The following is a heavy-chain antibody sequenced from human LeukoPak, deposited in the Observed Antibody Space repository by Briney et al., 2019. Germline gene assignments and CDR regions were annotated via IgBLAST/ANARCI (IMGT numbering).Heavy chain of an antibody. D-gene: IGHD4-17*01. J-gene: IGHJ4*02. CDR2: IFSSGSA. V-gene: IGHV4-39*07. CDR3: ASRDDSGPY. CDR1: GVSISRSTDY. Sequence: SETLSLTCTVSGVSISRSTDYWVWIRQSPVKGLEWIGSIFSSGSAYYNPSLKSRVTISVATSKNQFSLKLTSMTAADTAVYYCASRDDSGPYWGQGTLVTVSS.